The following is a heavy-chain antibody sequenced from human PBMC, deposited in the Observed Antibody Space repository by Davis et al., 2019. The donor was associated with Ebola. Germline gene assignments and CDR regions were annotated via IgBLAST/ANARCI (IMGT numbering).Heavy chain of an antibody. Sequence: GESLKISCAASGFTFSSYAMSWVRQAPGKGLEWVSAISGSGGSTYYADSVKGRFTISRDNSKNTLYLQMNSLIAEDTAVYYCARGGITMTVVPRDYYYGMDVWGQGTTVTVSS. V-gene: IGHV3-23*01. CDR1: GFTFSSYA. CDR3: ARGGITMTVVPRDYYYGMDV. CDR2: ISGSGGST. D-gene: IGHD3-22*01. J-gene: IGHJ6*02.